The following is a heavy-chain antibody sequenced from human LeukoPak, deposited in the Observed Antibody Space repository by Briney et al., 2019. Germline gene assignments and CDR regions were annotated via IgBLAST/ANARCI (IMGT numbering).Heavy chain of an antibody. CDR2: ISAYNGNT. CDR1: GYTFTSYG. Sequence: ASVKVSCKASGYTFTSYGISWVRQAPGQGLEWMGWISAYNGNTNYAQKLQGRVTMTTDTSTGTAYMELRSLRSDDTAVYYCARVHESPHSSGWYWYFDLWGRGTLVTVSS. CDR3: ARVHESPHSSGWYWYFDL. D-gene: IGHD6-19*01. J-gene: IGHJ2*01. V-gene: IGHV1-18*01.